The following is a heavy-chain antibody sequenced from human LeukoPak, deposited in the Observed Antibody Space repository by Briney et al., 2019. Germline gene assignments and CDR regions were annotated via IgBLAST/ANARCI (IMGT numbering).Heavy chain of an antibody. CDR2: ITTSGAT. J-gene: IGHJ1*01. CDR3: AKNSPKPAGTYFQH. CDR1: GFAFSSYT. Sequence: GGSLRLSCAASGFAFSSYTMTCVRLAPAPGKGLERVSTITTSGATYYADSVKGRFTISRDNSKNTLYLQMNSLRAEDTAVYYCAKNSPKPAGTYFQHCGQGTLVTVSS. V-gene: IGHV3-23*01. D-gene: IGHD2-2*01.